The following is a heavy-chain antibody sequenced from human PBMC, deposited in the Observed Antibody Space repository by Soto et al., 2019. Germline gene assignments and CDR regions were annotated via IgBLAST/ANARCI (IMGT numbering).Heavy chain of an antibody. V-gene: IGHV1-8*01. J-gene: IGHJ5*02. Sequence: VQLVQSGAEVKKPGASVKVSCKASGYTFTSYDINWVRQATGQGLEWMGWMNPNSGNTGYAQKFQGRVTMTRNTSISTAYMELSSLRSEDTAVYYCARARGYFDWLLYDNWFDPWGQGTLVTVSS. CDR2: MNPNSGNT. CDR1: GYTFTSYD. D-gene: IGHD3-9*01. CDR3: ARARGYFDWLLYDNWFDP.